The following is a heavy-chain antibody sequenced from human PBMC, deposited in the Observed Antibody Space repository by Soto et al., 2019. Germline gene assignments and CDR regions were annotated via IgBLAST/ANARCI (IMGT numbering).Heavy chain of an antibody. CDR3: ARGDLPLYGSGSYFLFDP. Sequence: ASVKVSCKASGYTFTSYCINWVRQATGQGLEWMGWMNPNSGNTGYAQKFQGRVTMTRNTSISTAYMELSSLRSEDTAVYYCARGDLPLYGSGSYFLFDPWGQGTLVTVSS. CDR1: GYTFTSYC. CDR2: MNPNSGNT. D-gene: IGHD3-10*01. V-gene: IGHV1-8*01. J-gene: IGHJ5*02.